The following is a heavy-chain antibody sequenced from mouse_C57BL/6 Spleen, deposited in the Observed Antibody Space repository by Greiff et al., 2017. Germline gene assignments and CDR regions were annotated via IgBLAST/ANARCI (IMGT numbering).Heavy chain of an antibody. CDR1: GYSITSGYY. CDR2: ISYDGSN. V-gene: IGHV3-6*01. D-gene: IGHD1-1*01. J-gene: IGHJ1*03. Sequence: QSGPGLVKPSQSLSLTCSVTGYSITSGYYWNWIRQFPGNKLEWMGYISYDGSNNYNPSLKNRISITRDTSKNQFFLKLNSVTTEDTATYYCAREINYYGSSYEDWYFDVWGTGTTVTVSS. CDR3: AREINYYGSSYEDWYFDV.